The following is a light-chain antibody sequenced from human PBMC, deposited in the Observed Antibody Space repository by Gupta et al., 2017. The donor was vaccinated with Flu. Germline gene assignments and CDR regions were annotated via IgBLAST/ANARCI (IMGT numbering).Light chain of an antibody. CDR1: RPDIGSNT. V-gene: IGLV1-44*01. J-gene: IGLJ1*01. CDR3: GVCDDTLNGRV. CDR2: RNT. Sequence: QSVLNPPPSASGPTGQRFPIACSGSRPDIGSNTVNWYQHVPGTPPKLLLYRNTLRPSGVPDRFAGSKSATSASLAICGLQSEDEADYYCGVCDDTLNGRVFGIGTRVTVL.